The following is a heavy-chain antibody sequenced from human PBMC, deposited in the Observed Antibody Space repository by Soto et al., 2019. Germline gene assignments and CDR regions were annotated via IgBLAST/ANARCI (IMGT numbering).Heavy chain of an antibody. V-gene: IGHV3-11*01. J-gene: IGHJ5*02. CDR3: ARAVNWNELDP. D-gene: IGHD1-1*01. CDR1: GFTFRDYY. Sequence: GGSLRLSCAASGFTFRDYYMTWIRQAPEKGLEWLSYIHSSGVTTYYTDSVKGRFTISRDNTKNSLFLQMNSLRVEDTAVYYCARAVNWNELDPWGQGTLVTVSS. CDR2: IHSSGVTT.